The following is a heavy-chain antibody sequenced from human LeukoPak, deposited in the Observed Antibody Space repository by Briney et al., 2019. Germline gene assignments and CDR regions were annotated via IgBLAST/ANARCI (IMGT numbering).Heavy chain of an antibody. CDR3: ARAVTPYQIGF. J-gene: IGHJ4*02. CDR1: GGSISSSRHY. CDR2: IYYSGST. Sequence: SETLSLTCTVSGGSISSSRHYWGWIRQPPGKGLEWIGSIYYSGSTYYNPSLKSRVTISVDTSKNQFSLKLSSVTAADTAVYYCARAVTPYQIGFWGQGTLVTVSS. D-gene: IGHD2-2*01. V-gene: IGHV4-39*07.